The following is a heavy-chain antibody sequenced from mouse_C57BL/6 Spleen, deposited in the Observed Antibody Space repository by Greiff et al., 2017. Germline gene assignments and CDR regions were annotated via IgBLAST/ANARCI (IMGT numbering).Heavy chain of an antibody. V-gene: IGHV5-6*01. CDR1: GFTFSSYG. J-gene: IGHJ4*01. D-gene: IGHD2-5*01. CDR2: ISSGGSYT. Sequence: EVQVVESGGDLVKPGGSLKLSCAASGFTFSSYGMSWVRQTPDKRLEWVATISSGGSYTYYPDSVKGRFTISRDNAKNTLYLQMSSLKSEDTAMYYCARHTAYYSNYFYAMDYWGQGTSVTVSS. CDR3: ARHTAYYSNYFYAMDY.